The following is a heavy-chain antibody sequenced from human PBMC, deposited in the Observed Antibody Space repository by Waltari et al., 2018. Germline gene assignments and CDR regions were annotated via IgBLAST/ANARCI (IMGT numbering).Heavy chain of an antibody. J-gene: IGHJ4*02. CDR2: INHSGST. Sequence: QVQLQQWGAGLLKPSETLSLTCAVYGGSFSGYYWSWIRQPPGKGLEGIGEINHSGSTNYNPSRKSRVTLSLDTSKHQFPLKLSSVTAADTAVYYCARGRVSYYGSGSYYFDYWGQGTLVTVSS. V-gene: IGHV4-34*01. CDR1: GGSFSGYY. D-gene: IGHD3-10*01. CDR3: ARGRVSYYGSGSYYFDY.